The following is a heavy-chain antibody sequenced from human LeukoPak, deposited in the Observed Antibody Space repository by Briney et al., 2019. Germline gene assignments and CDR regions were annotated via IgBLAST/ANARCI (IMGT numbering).Heavy chain of an antibody. CDR3: ARSDDILTGYYAY. D-gene: IGHD3-9*01. CDR2: IIPIFGTA. V-gene: IGHV1-69*13. CDR1: GGTFSSYA. Sequence: GASVKVSCKASGGTFSSYAISWVRQAPGQGLEWMGGIIPIFGTANYAQKFQGRVTITADESTSTAYMELSSLRSEDTAVYYCARSDDILTGYYAYWGQGTLVTVSS. J-gene: IGHJ4*02.